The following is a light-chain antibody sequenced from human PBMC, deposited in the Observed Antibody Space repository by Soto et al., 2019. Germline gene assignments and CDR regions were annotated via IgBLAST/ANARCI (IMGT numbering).Light chain of an antibody. CDR3: ASWDVSLVV. CDR1: SSNIGTNT. Sequence: QSVLTQPPSASGTPGQRVTISCSGSSSNIGTNTVIWYQQLPGAAPKLLIYSDIQPPSGVPDRFAGSKSGTSASLAISGLQSEDEADYYCASWDVSLVVFGGGTKLTVL. CDR2: SDI. V-gene: IGLV1-44*01. J-gene: IGLJ2*01.